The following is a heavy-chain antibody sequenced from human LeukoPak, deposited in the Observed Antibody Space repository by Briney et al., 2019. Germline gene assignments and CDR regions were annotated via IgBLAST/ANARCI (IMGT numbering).Heavy chain of an antibody. D-gene: IGHD3-3*01. J-gene: IGHJ6*03. CDR1: GFTVSSNY. V-gene: IGHV3-66*02. Sequence: GGSLRLSCAASGFTVSSNYMTWVRQAPGKGLEWVSVIYSGGSTCYADSVKGRFTISRDNSENTLYLHMNSLRAEDTAVYYCARATFWSGYQRDSWYMDVWGKGPRSPSP. CDR2: IYSGGST. CDR3: ARATFWSGYQRDSWYMDV.